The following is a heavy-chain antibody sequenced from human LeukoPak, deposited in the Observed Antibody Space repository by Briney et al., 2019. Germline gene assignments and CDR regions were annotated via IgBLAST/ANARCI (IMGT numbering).Heavy chain of an antibody. CDR2: ISGSGGST. J-gene: IGHJ4*02. Sequence: GGSLRLSCAGSGFTFSSYAMSWVRQAPGKGLEWVSAISGSGGSTYYADSVKGRFTISRDNSKNTLYLQMNSLRAEDTAVYYCAKFFHPRGYYFYYWGQGTLVTVSS. D-gene: IGHD3-10*01. CDR3: AKFFHPRGYYFYY. V-gene: IGHV3-23*01. CDR1: GFTFSSYA.